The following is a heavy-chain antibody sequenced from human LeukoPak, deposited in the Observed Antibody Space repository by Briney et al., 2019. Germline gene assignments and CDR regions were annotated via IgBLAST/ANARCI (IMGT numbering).Heavy chain of an antibody. D-gene: IGHD3-10*01. Sequence: GGSLRLSCAASGFTFDDYAMHWVRQAPGKGLEWVSGISWNSGSIGYADSVKGRFTISRDDSKNTFYLQMNSLRAEDTAVYYCAKANRDHLSHYYGVDVWGQGTTVVVSS. J-gene: IGHJ6*02. CDR2: ISWNSGSI. V-gene: IGHV3-9*01. CDR3: AKANRDHLSHYYGVDV. CDR1: GFTFDDYA.